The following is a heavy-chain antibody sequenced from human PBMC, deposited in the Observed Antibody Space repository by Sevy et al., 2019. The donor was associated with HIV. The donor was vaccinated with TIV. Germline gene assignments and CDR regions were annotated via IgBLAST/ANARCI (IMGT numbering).Heavy chain of an antibody. CDR2: ISFDESDK. Sequence: GGSLRLSCAASGFAFTNYYAMHWVRQAPGKGLEWVALISFDESDKYYAYSVKGRFTISRDNFKNSLYLQMNSLTTEDTAVYYCARPRANYVDNYFFYAMDVWGQGTTVTVSS. D-gene: IGHD4-17*01. CDR1: GFAFTNYYA. V-gene: IGHV3-30-3*01. J-gene: IGHJ6*02. CDR3: ARPRANYVDNYFFYAMDV.